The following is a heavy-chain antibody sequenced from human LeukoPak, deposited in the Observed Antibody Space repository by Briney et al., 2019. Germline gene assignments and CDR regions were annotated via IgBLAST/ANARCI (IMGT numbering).Heavy chain of an antibody. CDR1: GFTFSSYS. D-gene: IGHD3-9*01. V-gene: IGHV3-48*04. Sequence: EGSLRPSCAASGFTFSSYSMNWVRQAPGKGLEWLSYISSSSSTIYYADSVKGRFTIYRDNSKNTLYLQMNSLGGEDTAVYYCAKGRWGLTINNFDIWGQGRMVTVSS. CDR3: AKGRWGLTINNFDI. CDR2: ISSSSSTI. J-gene: IGHJ3*02.